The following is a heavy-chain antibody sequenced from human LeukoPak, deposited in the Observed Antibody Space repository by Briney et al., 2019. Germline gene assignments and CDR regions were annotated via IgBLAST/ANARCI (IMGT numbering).Heavy chain of an antibody. D-gene: IGHD6-13*01. CDR3: ARVGAAAGNYYYYYYIDV. V-gene: IGHV4-59*01. Sequence: SETLSLTCTVSGGSISDYYWSWIRQPPGKGWEWIGYIYYSGSTNYNPSLKRRVTMSVDTSKNQFSLKLYSVTAADTAVYYCARVGAAAGNYYYYYYIDVWGKGTTVTVSS. CDR2: IYYSGST. CDR1: GGSISDYY. J-gene: IGHJ6*03.